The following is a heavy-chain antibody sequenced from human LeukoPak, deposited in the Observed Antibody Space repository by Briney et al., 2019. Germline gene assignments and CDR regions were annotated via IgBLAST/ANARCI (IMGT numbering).Heavy chain of an antibody. J-gene: IGHJ4*02. CDR3: ARGRVAGNPVGMRHFDY. CDR2: ISYDGTNK. V-gene: IGHV3-30-3*01. CDR1: EFTFRNYA. Sequence: GGTLTHSCAPSEFTFRNYAVHRGRQPPGKGTQWLAVISYDGTNKYYADSVKGRFTISRDNSKNTLYLQMNSLRAEDTAVYYCARGRVAGNPVGMRHFDYWGQGTLVTVSS. D-gene: IGHD6-19*01.